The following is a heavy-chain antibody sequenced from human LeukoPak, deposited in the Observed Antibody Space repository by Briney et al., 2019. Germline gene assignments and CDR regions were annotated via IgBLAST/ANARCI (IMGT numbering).Heavy chain of an antibody. J-gene: IGHJ3*02. CDR2: ISGSGGST. D-gene: IGHD3-3*01. CDR1: GFTFNIYA. CDR3: AKDRVYGITIFGVDAFDI. Sequence: GGSLRLSCAASGFTFNIYAMSWVRLAPGKELDWVSAISGSGGSTYYADSVKGRFTISRDNSKNTLYLQMNSLRAEDTAVYYCAKDRVYGITIFGVDAFDIWGQGTMVTVFS. V-gene: IGHV3-23*01.